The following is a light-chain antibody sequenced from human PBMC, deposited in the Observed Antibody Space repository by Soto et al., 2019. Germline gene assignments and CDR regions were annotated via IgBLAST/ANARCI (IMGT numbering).Light chain of an antibody. V-gene: IGKV1-17*03. CDR2: SAT. Sequence: DIQMTQSPSDLSASVGDRVTITCRASQDISHFLVWFQQRPGKVPKRLMYSATRLESGDPSTFSGSGSGTEFTLKTRSLQPEDFATYYCQQSYSTPLTFGQGTKVDIK. J-gene: IGKJ1*01. CDR3: QQSYSTPLT. CDR1: QDISHF.